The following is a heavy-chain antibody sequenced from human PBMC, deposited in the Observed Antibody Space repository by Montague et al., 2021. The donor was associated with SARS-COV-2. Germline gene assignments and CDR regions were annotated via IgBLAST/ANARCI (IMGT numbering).Heavy chain of an antibody. V-gene: IGHV4-4*09. J-gene: IGHJ4*02. CDR3: TRNMAY. Sequence: SVTLSLTCTVSSGSLSNYYWSWIRQSPDKGLEWIGYMYETGNMIYNPSLRSRVSISADTSKSQFSLRLTSVTAADSARYYCTRNMAYWGQGVLVTV. D-gene: IGHD2/OR15-2a*01. CDR1: SGSLSNYY. CDR2: MYETGNM.